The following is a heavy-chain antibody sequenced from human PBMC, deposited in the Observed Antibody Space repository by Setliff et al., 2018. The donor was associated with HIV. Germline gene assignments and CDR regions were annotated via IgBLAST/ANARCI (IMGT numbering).Heavy chain of an antibody. CDR2: VFHTGTT. J-gene: IGHJ4*01. Sequence: SETLSLTCTVSGGSIRGDDYYWTWIRQHPGKGLAWIGYVFHTGTTYYNPSLTSRLTLSVDTSKNQFSLTLTSVTAADTAMYYCARDQSDYNVLTGFGDFDYWGHGTLVTVSS. CDR1: GGSIRGDDYY. CDR3: ARDQSDYNVLTGFGDFDY. D-gene: IGHD3-9*01. V-gene: IGHV4-30-4*08.